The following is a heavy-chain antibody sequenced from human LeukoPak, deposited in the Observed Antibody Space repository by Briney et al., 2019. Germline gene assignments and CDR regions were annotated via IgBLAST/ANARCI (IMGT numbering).Heavy chain of an antibody. CDR1: GGSVSSGSYY. D-gene: IGHD4-17*01. V-gene: IGHV4-61*01. J-gene: IGHJ4*02. CDR2: IYYSGST. Sequence: SETLSLTCTVSGGSVSSGSYYWSWIRQPPGKGLEWIGYIYYSGSTTYNPSLKSRVTISVDTSKNKFSLKLSSVTAADTAVYYCARVPISTTARGYFDYWGQGTLVTVSS. CDR3: ARVPISTTARGYFDY.